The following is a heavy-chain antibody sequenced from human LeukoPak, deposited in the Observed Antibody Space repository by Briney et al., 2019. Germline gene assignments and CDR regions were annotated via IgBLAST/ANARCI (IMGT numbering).Heavy chain of an antibody. V-gene: IGHV3-48*04. CDR1: GFTFSSYS. J-gene: IGHJ4*02. CDR3: ARLTDSGYDLSFDH. Sequence: VGSLRLSCTASGFTFSSYSMNWVRQAPGKGLKWVSYISTSSTTIYYADSVKGRFTISRDNVKNSLYLQMNSLRAEDTAVYYCARLTDSGYDLSFDHWGQGTLVTVSS. D-gene: IGHD5-12*01. CDR2: ISTSSTTI.